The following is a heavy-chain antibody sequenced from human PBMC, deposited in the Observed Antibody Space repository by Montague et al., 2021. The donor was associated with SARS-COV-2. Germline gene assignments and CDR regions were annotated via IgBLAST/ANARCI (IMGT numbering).Heavy chain of an antibody. J-gene: IGHJ4*02. Sequence: CAISGDSVSSNSAAWNWIRQSPSGGLEWLGRTYYRPKWYTDYAPSVKTRITITPDTSNNQFSLHLNSVTPGDTAVYYCARKGTVPGPRGIYFDDWGQGTLVTVSS. V-gene: IGHV6-1*01. CDR1: GDSVSSNSAA. D-gene: IGHD1-1*01. CDR2: TYYRPKWYT. CDR3: ARKGTVPGPRGIYFDD.